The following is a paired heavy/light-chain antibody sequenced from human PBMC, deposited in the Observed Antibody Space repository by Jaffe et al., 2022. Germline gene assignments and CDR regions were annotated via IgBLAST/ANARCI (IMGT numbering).Heavy chain of an antibody. CDR1: GFTFDDYA. CDR2: ISWNSGSI. J-gene: IGHJ4*02. V-gene: IGHV3-9*01. D-gene: IGHD3-3*01. CDR3: AKDLDYDFWSAERRGFDY. Sequence: EVQLVESGGGLVQPGRSLRLSCAASGFTFDDYAMHWVRQAPGKGLEWVSGISWNSGSIGYADSVKGRFTISRDNAKNSLYLQMNSLRAEDTALYYCAKDLDYDFWSAERRGFDYWGQGTLVTVSS.
Light chain of an antibody. J-gene: IGLJ1*01. CDR1: SSNIGAGYD. CDR2: GNS. Sequence: QSVLTQPPSVSGAPGQRVTISCTGSSSNIGAGYDVHWYQQLPGTAPKLLIYGNSNRPSGVPDRFSGSKSGTSASLAITGLQAEDEADYYCQSYDSSLSGPLYVFGTGTKVTVL. V-gene: IGLV1-40*01. CDR3: QSYDSSLSGPLYV.